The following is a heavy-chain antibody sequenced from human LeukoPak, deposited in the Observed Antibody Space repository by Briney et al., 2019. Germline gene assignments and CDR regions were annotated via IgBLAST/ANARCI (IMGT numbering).Heavy chain of an antibody. Sequence: PSGTLSLTCTVSGGSISSSSYYWGWIRQPPGKGREWIGSIYYSGSTYYNPSLKSRVTISVDTSKNQFSLKLSSVTAADTAVYYCARHLPAGVIAMDYWGQGTRVTVSS. J-gene: IGHJ4*02. V-gene: IGHV4-39*01. CDR3: ARHLPAGVIAMDY. CDR1: GGSISSSSYY. D-gene: IGHD2-21*01. CDR2: IYYSGST.